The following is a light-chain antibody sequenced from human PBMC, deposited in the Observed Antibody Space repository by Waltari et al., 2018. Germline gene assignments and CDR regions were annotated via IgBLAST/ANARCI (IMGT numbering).Light chain of an antibody. CDR1: SSNIGRNF. V-gene: IGLV1-47*01. CDR2: RND. Sequence: QSVLTQPPSASGTPGQRVTLPCSGRSSNIGRNFLRWYQHPPGTAPKLRIYRNDQRPSGVPDRFSGSRSGTSAALAISGLRSEDEADYYCAAWDDSLTVRFGGGTKLTVL. CDR3: AAWDDSLTVR. J-gene: IGLJ3*02.